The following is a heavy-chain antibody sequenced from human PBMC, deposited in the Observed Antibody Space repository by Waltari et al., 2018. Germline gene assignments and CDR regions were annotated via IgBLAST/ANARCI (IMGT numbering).Heavy chain of an antibody. V-gene: IGHV4-34*01. CDR2: INHSGST. CDR1: GGSFSGYY. D-gene: IGHD2-2*01. CDR3: ARGPQRGYCSSTSYFSRCYYYYYGMDV. J-gene: IGHJ6*02. Sequence: QVQLQQWGAGLLKPSETLSLTCAVYGGSFSGYYWSWIRQPPGKGLEWIGEINHSGSTNYNRSLKGRVTISVETSKNQFSLKLSSVTAADTAVYYCARGPQRGYCSSTSYFSRCYYYYYGMDVWGQGTTVTVSS.